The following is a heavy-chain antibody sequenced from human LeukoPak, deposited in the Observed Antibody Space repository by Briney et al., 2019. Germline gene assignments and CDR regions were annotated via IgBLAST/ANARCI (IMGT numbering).Heavy chain of an antibody. D-gene: IGHD3-10*01. J-gene: IGHJ5*02. Sequence: PSETLSLTCSVSGPSVTSGGFYWGWLRQPPGKGLEWIATVYYTESTYYNPSLKSRVTISIDTSKIQFSLSLRSLIAADTAVYYCARHSGSGSLSRPFDPWGQGSLVTVS. CDR1: GPSVTSGGFY. CDR3: ARHSGSGSLSRPFDP. CDR2: VYYTEST. V-gene: IGHV4-39*01.